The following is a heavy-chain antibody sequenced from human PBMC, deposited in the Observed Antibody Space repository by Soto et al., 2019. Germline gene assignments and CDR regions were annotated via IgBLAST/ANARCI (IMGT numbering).Heavy chain of an antibody. V-gene: IGHV3-21*04. CDR1: GFTFSSYS. CDR2: ISSSSSYI. CDR3: AKGHYDILTGPPDY. D-gene: IGHD3-9*01. J-gene: IGHJ4*02. Sequence: GGSLRLSCAASGFTFSSYSMNWVRQAPGKGLEWVSSISSSSSYIYYADSVKGRFTISRDNAKNSLYLQINSLRAEDTALYYCAKGHYDILTGPPDYWGQGTLVTVSS.